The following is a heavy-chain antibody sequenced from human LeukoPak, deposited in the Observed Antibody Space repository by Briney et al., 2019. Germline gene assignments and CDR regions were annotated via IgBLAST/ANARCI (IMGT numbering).Heavy chain of an antibody. V-gene: IGHV1-69*13. D-gene: IGHD2-15*01. CDR2: IIPIFGTA. CDR3: ARDLGTLGYCSGGSCYISWFDP. J-gene: IGHJ5*02. CDR1: GGTFSSYA. Sequence: SVKVSCKASGGTFSSYAISWVRQAPGQGLEWMGGIIPIFGTANYAQKFQGRVTITADESTSTAYMGLSRLRSEDTGVYYCARDLGTLGYCSGGSCYISWFDPWGQGTLVTVSS.